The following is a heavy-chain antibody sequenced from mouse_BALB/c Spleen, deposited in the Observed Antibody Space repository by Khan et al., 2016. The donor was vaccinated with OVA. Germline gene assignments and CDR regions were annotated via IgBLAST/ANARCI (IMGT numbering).Heavy chain of an antibody. Sequence: VQLQQSGAELVRPGASVKLSCKTSGYIFTSYWIHWVKQRSGHGLEWIARIYPGTDNTYYTEKVKDRATLTADKSSSTAYMPLSSLKSEDSAVYFCAREESLYYFDYWGQGTTLTVSS. J-gene: IGHJ2*01. V-gene: IGHV1S132*01. CDR2: IYPGTDNT. CDR3: AREESLYYFDY. D-gene: IGHD6-2*01. CDR1: GYIFTSYW.